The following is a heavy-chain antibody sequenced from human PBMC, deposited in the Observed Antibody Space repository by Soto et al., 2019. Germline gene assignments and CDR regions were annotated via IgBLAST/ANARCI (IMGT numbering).Heavy chain of an antibody. CDR1: GFTFNTYG. CDR2: ISYDGSEK. V-gene: IGHV3-30*18. CDR3: AKSPNFYCSSPNCYKYYFDH. Sequence: LRLSCAASGFTFNTYGMHWVRQAPGKGLEWVAVISYDGSEKYYVDSVKGRFTISKDNSKNTLYLQMNRLRPEDTAAYYCAKSPNFYCSSPNCYKYYFDHWGQGTRVTVSS. D-gene: IGHD2-2*02. J-gene: IGHJ4*02.